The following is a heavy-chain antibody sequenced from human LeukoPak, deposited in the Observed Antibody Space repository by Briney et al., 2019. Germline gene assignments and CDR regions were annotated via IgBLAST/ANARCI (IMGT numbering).Heavy chain of an antibody. CDR3: ASSRRDGYNYGSAY. CDR2: INHSGST. J-gene: IGHJ4*02. D-gene: IGHD5-24*01. CDR1: GYSISSGYY. V-gene: IGHV4-38-2*01. Sequence: SETLSLTCSVSGYSISSGYYWGWIRLPPGKGLEWIGEINHSGSTNYNPSLKSRVTISVDTSKNQFSLKLSSVTAADTAVYYCASSRRDGYNYGSAYWGQGTLVTVSS.